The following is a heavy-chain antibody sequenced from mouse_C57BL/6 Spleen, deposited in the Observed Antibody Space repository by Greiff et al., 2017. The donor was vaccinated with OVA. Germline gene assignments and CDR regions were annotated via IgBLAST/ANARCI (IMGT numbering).Heavy chain of an antibody. CDR1: GYTFTSYW. J-gene: IGHJ2*01. CDR3: AREGIYYDYDDYFDY. Sequence: VQLQQPGAELVKPGASVKLSCKASGYTFTSYWMHWVKQRPGRGLEWIGRIDPNSGGTKYNEKLKSKATLTVDKPSITADMQLSSLTSDDSAVYYCAREGIYYDYDDYFDYWGQGTTLTVSS. D-gene: IGHD2-4*01. V-gene: IGHV1-72*01. CDR2: IDPNSGGT.